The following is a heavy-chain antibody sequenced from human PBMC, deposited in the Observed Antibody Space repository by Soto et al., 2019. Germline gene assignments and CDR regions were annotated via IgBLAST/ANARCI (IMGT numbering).Heavy chain of an antibody. D-gene: IGHD1-26*01. CDR3: ARDRSLHSGTKYYFDY. CDR1: GGTFSSYA. CDR2: IIPIFGTA. V-gene: IGHV1-69*12. J-gene: IGHJ4*02. Sequence: QVQLVQSGAEVKKPGSSVKVSCKASGGTFSSYAISWVRQAPGQGLEWMGGIIPIFGTANYAQKFQGRVTITADESPRTSYMELSSLRSEDTAVYYCARDRSLHSGTKYYFDYWGQGTLVTVSS.